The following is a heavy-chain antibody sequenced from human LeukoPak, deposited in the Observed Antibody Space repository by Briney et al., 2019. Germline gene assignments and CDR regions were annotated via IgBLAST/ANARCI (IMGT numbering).Heavy chain of an antibody. V-gene: IGHV1-2*06. D-gene: IGHD3-22*01. J-gene: IGHJ4*02. CDR1: GYTFTGYY. Sequence: GASVKVSCKASGYTFTGYYMHWVRQAPGQGLEWMGRINPNSGGTNYAQKFQGRVTMTRDMSISTAYMELSSLRSEDTAAYYCARDPSTADSSYNDYWGQGTLVTVSS. CDR2: INPNSGGT. CDR3: ARDPSTADSSYNDY.